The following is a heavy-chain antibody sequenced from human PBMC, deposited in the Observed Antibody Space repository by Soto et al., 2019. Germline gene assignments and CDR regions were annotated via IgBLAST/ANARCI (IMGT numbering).Heavy chain of an antibody. CDR2: IWYDGSNK. Sequence: QVQLVESGGGVVQPGRSLRLSCAASGFTFSSYGMHWVRQAPGKGLEWVAVIWYDGSNKYYADSVKGRLTIPRDNSKNTLYLQMNSLRAEDTAVYYCASFTTLTGFDYWGQGTLVTVSS. CDR1: GFTFSSYG. J-gene: IGHJ4*02. CDR3: ASFTTLTGFDY. D-gene: IGHD4-17*01. V-gene: IGHV3-33*01.